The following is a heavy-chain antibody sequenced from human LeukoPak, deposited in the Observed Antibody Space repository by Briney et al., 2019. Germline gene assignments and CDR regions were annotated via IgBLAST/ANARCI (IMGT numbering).Heavy chain of an antibody. V-gene: IGHV3-21*04. J-gene: IGHJ4*02. Sequence: GGSLRLSCAASGFTFSSYNMNWVRQAPGKGLEWVSSISSSSDYIYYADSVKGRFTISRDNSKNTLYLQMNSLRADDTAVYYCAKGTRVTMIVVVLDYWGQGTLVTVSS. CDR2: ISSSSDYI. CDR3: AKGTRVTMIVVVLDY. CDR1: GFTFSSYN. D-gene: IGHD3-22*01.